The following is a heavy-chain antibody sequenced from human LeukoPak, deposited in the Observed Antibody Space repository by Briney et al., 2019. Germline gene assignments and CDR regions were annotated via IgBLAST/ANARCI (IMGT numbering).Heavy chain of an antibody. CDR1: GFTFSSYS. CDR3: ARDLTRPYIVVVPAAIDY. CDR2: VSSSSSYI. D-gene: IGHD2-2*01. V-gene: IGHV3-21*01. Sequence: GGSLRLSCAASGFTFSSYSMNWVRQAPGKGLEWVSSVSSSSSYIYYADSVKGRFTISRDNDKNSLYLQMNSLRAEDTAVYYCARDLTRPYIVVVPAAIDYWGQGTLVTVSS. J-gene: IGHJ4*02.